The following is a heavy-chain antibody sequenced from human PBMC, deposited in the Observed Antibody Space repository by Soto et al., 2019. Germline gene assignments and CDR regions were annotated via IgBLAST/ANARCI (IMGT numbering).Heavy chain of an antibody. V-gene: IGHV4-59*01. CDR3: ATTSITVYGVGNIDY. D-gene: IGHD3-3*01. CDR2: IFYSGRT. J-gene: IGHJ4*02. Sequence: SETLSLACPVSGGSISTYYCSWVRQLPGKGLGWVGYIFYSGRTNYNRSLKGRVTISIDTSKKQFSLKLSSVTAADTAVYYCATTSITVYGVGNIDYWGQGTLVTVSS. CDR1: GGSISTYY.